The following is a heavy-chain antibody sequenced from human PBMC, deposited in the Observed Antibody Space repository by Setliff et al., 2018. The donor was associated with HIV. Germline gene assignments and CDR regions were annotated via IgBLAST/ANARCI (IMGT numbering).Heavy chain of an antibody. J-gene: IGHJ4*02. D-gene: IGHD6-19*01. V-gene: IGHV1-2*02. CDR2: LNPRSGGS. CDR1: GYTFSGYY. Sequence: ASVKVSCKASGYTFSGYYIHWVRQAPGQGLEWMGWLNPRSGGSDYAQRFQGRVSMTWDTSTGTVYLELRGLRSEDTAVYYCARAPYRSGWYGVDYWGQGTLVTVSS. CDR3: ARAPYRSGWYGVDY.